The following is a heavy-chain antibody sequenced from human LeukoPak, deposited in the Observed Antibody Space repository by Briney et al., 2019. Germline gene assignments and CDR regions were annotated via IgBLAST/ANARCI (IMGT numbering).Heavy chain of an antibody. Sequence: GGSLGLSCAASGFTFSSYAMSWVRQAPGKGLEWVSVIYSGGSTYYADSVKGRFTISRDNSKNTLYLQMNSLRAEDTAVYYCARDVAAAGDYWGQGTLVTVSS. V-gene: IGHV3-53*01. D-gene: IGHD6-13*01. CDR2: IYSGGST. CDR1: GFTFSSYA. CDR3: ARDVAAAGDY. J-gene: IGHJ4*02.